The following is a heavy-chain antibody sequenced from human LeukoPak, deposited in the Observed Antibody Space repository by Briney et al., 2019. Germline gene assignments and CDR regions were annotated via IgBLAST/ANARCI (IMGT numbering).Heavy chain of an antibody. CDR1: GFTFSDYW. D-gene: IGHD3-22*01. J-gene: IGHJ4*02. CDR2: INQDGSET. V-gene: IGHV3-7*03. CDR3: ANYYDSSGV. Sequence: GGSLRLSCSASGFTFSDYWMSWVRQAPGKGLEWVADINQDGSETYYADSLRGRFTISRDNSKNTLYLQMNSLRAEDTAVYYCANYYDSSGVWGQGTLVTVSS.